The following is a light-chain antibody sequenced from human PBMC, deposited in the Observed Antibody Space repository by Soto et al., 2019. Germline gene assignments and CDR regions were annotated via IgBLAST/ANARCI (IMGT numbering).Light chain of an antibody. J-gene: IGKJ1*01. CDR1: QSVSSSY. Sequence: EIVLTQSPGTLSLSPGERATLSCRASQSVSSSYLAWYQQKPGQAPRLLIYGASIRATGIPERFSGSGSGTDFTLTISRLEPEDFAVYYCQQYGSSPGTFGQGTKVEIK. CDR2: GAS. V-gene: IGKV3-20*01. CDR3: QQYGSSPGT.